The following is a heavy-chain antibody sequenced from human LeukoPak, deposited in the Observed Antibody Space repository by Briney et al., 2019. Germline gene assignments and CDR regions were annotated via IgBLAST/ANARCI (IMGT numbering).Heavy chain of an antibody. V-gene: IGHV4-4*07. CDR2: IHTSGST. Sequence: PSETLSLTCTVSGVSISSYYWSWIRQPAGKGLEWIGRIHTSGSTKYNPSMKSRVTISVDTSKNQFSLRLNSVTAADTAIYYCARVGHPAQRRVLSTVTVPTAGAFDIWGQGTMVTVSS. CDR1: GVSISSYY. D-gene: IGHD4-17*01. J-gene: IGHJ3*02. CDR3: ARVGHPAQRRVLSTVTVPTAGAFDI.